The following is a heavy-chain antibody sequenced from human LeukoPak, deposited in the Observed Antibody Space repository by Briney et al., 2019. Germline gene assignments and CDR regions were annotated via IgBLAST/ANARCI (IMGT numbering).Heavy chain of an antibody. CDR2: ISIYNGNT. CDR1: GYTITNYG. V-gene: IGHV1-18*01. J-gene: IGHJ5*02. Sequence: ASVKVSCKASGYTITNYGISWVRQAPGQGLEWMGWISIYNGNTDYAQKLRGRVTMTTDTSTSTAYMELRSLRSDDTAVYYCARITYDFWSGYYMPDDPWGQGTLVTVSS. D-gene: IGHD3-3*01. CDR3: ARITYDFWSGYYMPDDP.